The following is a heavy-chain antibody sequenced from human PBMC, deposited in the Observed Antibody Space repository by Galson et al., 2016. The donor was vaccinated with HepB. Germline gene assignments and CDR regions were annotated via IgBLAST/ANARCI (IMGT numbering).Heavy chain of an antibody. CDR3: ATEVGSNWGASHDY. V-gene: IGHV3-21*01. CDR2: ITSGSSHM. J-gene: IGHJ4*02. Sequence: SLRLSCAASGFKFSSYTMTWVRQAPGKGLEWVSSITSGSSHMFYSASVKGRFTISRDNAKNSVFLQMNILTDEDTSVYYCATEVGSNWGASHDYWGQGTLVTVSS. CDR1: GFKFSSYT. D-gene: IGHD7-27*01.